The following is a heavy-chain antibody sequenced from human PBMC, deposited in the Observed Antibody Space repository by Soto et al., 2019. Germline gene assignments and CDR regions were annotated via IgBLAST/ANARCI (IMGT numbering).Heavy chain of an antibody. D-gene: IGHD2-2*01. CDR2: ISDDSSNE. J-gene: IGHJ4*02. V-gene: IGHV3-30-3*01. CDR1: GFTFHTYA. CDR3: ARGLRFCDDPNTCYHQFDY. Sequence: QVQRVDSGGGVVRPGASLTLSCAASGFTFHTYALHWVRQAPGKGLEWVAVISDDSSNEYFADSVRGRFTISRDNSKNTLSLHLNSLRADDTAVYYCARGLRFCDDPNTCYHQFDYWGQGTQVTVSS.